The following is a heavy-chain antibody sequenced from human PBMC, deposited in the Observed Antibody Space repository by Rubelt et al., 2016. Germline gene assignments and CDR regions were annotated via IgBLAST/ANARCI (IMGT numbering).Heavy chain of an antibody. CDR3: ARGRRGSSSWLGRDYYGMDV. V-gene: IGHV4-34*01. CDR2: INHSGST. CDR1: GGSFSGYY. J-gene: IGHJ6*02. D-gene: IGHD6-13*01. Sequence: QVQLQQWGAGLLKPSETLSLTCAVYGGSFSGYYWSWIRQPPGKGLEWIGEINHSGSTNYNPSLKSRVTISVDTSKSQCSRKLGSVTAADTAVYYCARGRRGSSSWLGRDYYGMDVWGQGTTVTVSS.